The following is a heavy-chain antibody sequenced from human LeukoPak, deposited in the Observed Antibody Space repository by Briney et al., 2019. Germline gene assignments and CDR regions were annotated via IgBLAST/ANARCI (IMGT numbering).Heavy chain of an antibody. CDR3: ASCSSTSCYADYYYYMDV. Sequence: SSQTLSLTCTVSGGSTSSGSYYWRWIRQPAGKGLEWIGRIYTSGSTNYNPSLKSRVTISVDTSKNQFSLKLSSVTAADTAVYYCASCSSTSCYADYYYYMDVWGKGTTVTISS. V-gene: IGHV4-61*02. D-gene: IGHD2-2*01. CDR1: GGSTSSGSYY. CDR2: IYTSGST. J-gene: IGHJ6*03.